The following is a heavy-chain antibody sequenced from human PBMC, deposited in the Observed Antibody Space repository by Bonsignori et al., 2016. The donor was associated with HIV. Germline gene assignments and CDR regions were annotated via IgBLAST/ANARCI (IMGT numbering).Heavy chain of an antibody. CDR2: VHDIGST. D-gene: IGHD6-19*01. Sequence: QLQLQESGPGLVKPSETLSLDLHCLVVAPSAIMITSGVGSASPQGGGWSGLGVVHDIGSTYFSPSLRSRVTVSLDKSKNQLSLSLTSVTATDTAVYYCATQRYSSGWYWYFDLWGPGTLVT. V-gene: IGHV4-39*01. CDR1: VAPSAIMITS. J-gene: IGHJ2*01. CDR3: ATQRYSSGWYWYFDL.